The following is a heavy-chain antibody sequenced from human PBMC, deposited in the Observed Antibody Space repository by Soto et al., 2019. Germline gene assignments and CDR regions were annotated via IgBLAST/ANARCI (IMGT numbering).Heavy chain of an antibody. CDR1: GESFSGYY. Sequence: SETLSLTCAVYGESFSGYYWSWILQPPGKGLEWIGEINHSGSTNYNPSLKSRVTISVDTSKNQFSLKLSSVTAADTALYFCARHSLALRKNNWFDPWGQGSMVTVSS. V-gene: IGHV4-34*01. J-gene: IGHJ5*02. D-gene: IGHD3-3*02. CDR3: ARHSLALRKNNWFDP. CDR2: INHSGST.